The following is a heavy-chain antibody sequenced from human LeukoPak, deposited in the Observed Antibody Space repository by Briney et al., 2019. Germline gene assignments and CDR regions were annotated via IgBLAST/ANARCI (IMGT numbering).Heavy chain of an antibody. Sequence: GGSLRLSCAASGFTFSSYGMHWVRQAPGKGLEWVAFIRYDGSNKYYADSVKGRFTISRDNAKNSLYLQMNSLRAEDTAVYYCARDLFFDYWGQGTLVTVSS. J-gene: IGHJ4*02. V-gene: IGHV3-30*02. CDR3: ARDLFFDY. D-gene: IGHD2-21*01. CDR1: GFTFSSYG. CDR2: IRYDGSNK.